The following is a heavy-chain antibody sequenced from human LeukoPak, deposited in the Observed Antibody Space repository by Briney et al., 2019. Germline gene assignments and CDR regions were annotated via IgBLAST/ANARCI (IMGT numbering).Heavy chain of an antibody. CDR3: ARMYYYDSSGNPNWFDP. CDR2: MNPNSGNT. J-gene: IGHJ5*02. CDR1: GYTFTNYH. D-gene: IGHD3-22*01. V-gene: IGHV1-8*03. Sequence: ASVKVSCKASGYTFTNYHINWVRQATGQGLEWMGWMNPNSGNTGYAQKFQGRVTFTRDTSVSTAYMELNSLTSEDRAVYYCARMYYYDSSGNPNWFDPWGQGTLVTVSS.